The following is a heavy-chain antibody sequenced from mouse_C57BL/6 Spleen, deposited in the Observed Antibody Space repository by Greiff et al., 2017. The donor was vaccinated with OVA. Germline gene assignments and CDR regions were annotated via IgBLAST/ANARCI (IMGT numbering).Heavy chain of an antibody. CDR1: GYTFTSYW. D-gene: IGHD2-5*01. V-gene: IGHV1-69*01. CDR3: AIYSNYGGFAY. Sequence: VQLQQPGAELVMPGASVKLSCKASGYTFTSYWMHWVKQRPGQGLEWIGEIDPSDSYTNYNQKFKGKSTLTVDKSSSTAYMQLSSLTSEDSAVYYCAIYSNYGGFAYWGQGTLVTVSA. J-gene: IGHJ3*01. CDR2: IDPSDSYT.